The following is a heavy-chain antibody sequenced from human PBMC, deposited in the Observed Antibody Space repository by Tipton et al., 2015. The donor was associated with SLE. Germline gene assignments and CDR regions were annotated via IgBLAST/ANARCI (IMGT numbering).Heavy chain of an antibody. J-gene: IGHJ6*03. CDR1: GGSISSSGYY. CDR3: ARCGSSLTWDYYYMDV. D-gene: IGHD6-6*01. Sequence: TLSLTCTVSGGSISSSGYYWSWIRQPPGKGLEWIGEINHSGSTNYNPSLKSQVTISVDTSKNQFSLKLSSVTAADTAVYYCARCGSSLTWDYYYMDVWGKGTTVTISS. CDR2: INHSGST. V-gene: IGHV4-39*07.